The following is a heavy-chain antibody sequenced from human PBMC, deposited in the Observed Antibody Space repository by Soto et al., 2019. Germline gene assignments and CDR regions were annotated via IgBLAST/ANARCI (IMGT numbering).Heavy chain of an antibody. D-gene: IGHD6-13*01. CDR2: ISAYNGNT. Sequence: ASVKVSCKXSGYTFTSYGISWVRQAPGQGLEWMGWISAYNGNTNYAQKLQGRVTMTTDTSTSTAYMELRSLRSDDTAVYYCARVAIAAAGPYFDYWGQGTLVTVSS. CDR1: GYTFTSYG. CDR3: ARVAIAAAGPYFDY. V-gene: IGHV1-18*04. J-gene: IGHJ4*02.